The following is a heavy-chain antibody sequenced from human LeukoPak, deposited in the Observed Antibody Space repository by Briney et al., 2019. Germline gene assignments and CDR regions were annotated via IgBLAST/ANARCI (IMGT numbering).Heavy chain of an antibody. CDR2: IYYSGST. J-gene: IGHJ4*02. V-gene: IGHV4-59*01. CDR1: GGSISSYY. Sequence: PSETLSLTCTVSGGSISSYYWSWIRQPPGKGLEWIGYIYYSGSTNYNPSLKSRVTISVDTSKNQFSLKLSSVTAADTAVYYCARARRPYYDFDYWGQGTLVTVSS. CDR3: ARARRPYYDFDY. D-gene: IGHD3-3*01.